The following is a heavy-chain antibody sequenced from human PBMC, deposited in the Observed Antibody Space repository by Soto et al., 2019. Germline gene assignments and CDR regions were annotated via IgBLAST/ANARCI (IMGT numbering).Heavy chain of an antibody. CDR3: ARDGPAAAISVNWFDP. CDR1: GYTFTSYG. D-gene: IGHD2-2*01. J-gene: IGHJ5*02. Sequence: QVQLVQSGAEVKKPGASVKVSCKASGYTFTSYGISWVRQAPGQGLEWMGWISAYNGNTNYAQKLQGRVTMTTDTSTSTACMELRSLRSDDTAVYYCARDGPAAAISVNWFDPWGQGTLVTVAS. CDR2: ISAYNGNT. V-gene: IGHV1-18*01.